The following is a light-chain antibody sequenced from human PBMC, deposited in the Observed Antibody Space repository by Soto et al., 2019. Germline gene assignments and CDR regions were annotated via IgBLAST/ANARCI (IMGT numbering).Light chain of an antibody. V-gene: IGLV2-14*03. J-gene: IGLJ1*01. CDR3: SSYPTSSTYV. CDR2: DVS. Sequence: QSVLTQPASVSGSPGQSITISCVGTSSDVGAYNYVSWYQQHPGKAPKLMIYDVSNRPSGVSNRFSGSKSGNTASLTISGLQAEDEADYYCSSYPTSSTYVFGTGTKVTVL. CDR1: SSDVGAYNY.